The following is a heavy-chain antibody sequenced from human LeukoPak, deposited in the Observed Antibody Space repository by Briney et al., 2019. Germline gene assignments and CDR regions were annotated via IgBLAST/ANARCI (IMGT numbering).Heavy chain of an antibody. V-gene: IGHV3-20*04. D-gene: IGHD3-3*01. CDR3: AKDVKAGSGDYYFDY. CDR1: GFTFDDYG. CDR2: INWNGGST. J-gene: IGHJ4*02. Sequence: GSLRLSCAASGFTFDDYGMSWVRQAPGKGLEWVSGINWNGGSTGYADSVKGRFTISRDNSENTLYLQMNSLRAEDTAVYYCAKDVKAGSGDYYFDYWGQGTLVTVSS.